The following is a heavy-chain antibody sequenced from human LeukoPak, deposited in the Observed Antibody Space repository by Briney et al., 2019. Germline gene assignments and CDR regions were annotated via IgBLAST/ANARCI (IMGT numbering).Heavy chain of an antibody. CDR2: IIPILGIA. CDR1: GGTFSSYA. D-gene: IGHD3-3*01. J-gene: IGHJ3*02. V-gene: IGHV1-69*04. Sequence: SVKVSCKASGGTFSSYAISWVRQAPGQGLEWMGRIIPILGIANYAQKFQGRVTITADKSTSTAYMELSSLRSEDTAVYYCARTRGGEVIRGGAFDIWGQGTMVTVSS. CDR3: ARTRGGEVIRGGAFDI.